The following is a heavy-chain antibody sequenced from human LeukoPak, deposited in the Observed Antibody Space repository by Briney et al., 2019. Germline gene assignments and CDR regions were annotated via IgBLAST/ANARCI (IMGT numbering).Heavy chain of an antibody. CDR1: GFTFSSYW. V-gene: IGHV3-7*01. CDR2: IKQDGSEK. CDR3: ARESSLWFGELLFQLDY. J-gene: IGHJ4*02. Sequence: GGSLRLSCAASGFTFSSYWMSWVRQAPGKGLEWVANIKQDGSEKYYVDSVKGRFTISRDNAKNSLYLQMNSLRAEDTAVYYCARESSLWFGELLFQLDYWGQGTLATVSS. D-gene: IGHD3-10*01.